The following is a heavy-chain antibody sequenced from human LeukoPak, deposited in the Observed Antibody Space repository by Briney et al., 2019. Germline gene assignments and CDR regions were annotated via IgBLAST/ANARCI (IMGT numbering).Heavy chain of an antibody. CDR1: GYTFTSYG. D-gene: IGHD3-3*01. V-gene: IGHV1-18*01. CDR3: ARYDFGVVIIGYYYMDV. CDR2: ISAYNGNT. J-gene: IGHJ6*03. Sequence: ASVRVSCKASGYTFTSYGISWVRQAPGQGLEWMGWISAYNGNTNYAQKLQGRVTMTTDTSTSTAYMELRSLRSGDTAVYYCARYDFGVVIIGYYYMDVWGKGTTVTVSS.